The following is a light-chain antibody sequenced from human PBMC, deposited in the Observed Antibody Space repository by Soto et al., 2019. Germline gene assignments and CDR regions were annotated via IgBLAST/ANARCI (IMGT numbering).Light chain of an antibody. Sequence: IVLTQSPCTLSLSPGERATLSCRASQSVSSSYLAWYQQKPGQAPRLLIYGASNRATGIPDRISGSGSGTDFTLTISRLEPEDFAVYYCQQYGSSPWTFGQGTKVDI. CDR2: GAS. CDR3: QQYGSSPWT. J-gene: IGKJ1*01. CDR1: QSVSSSY. V-gene: IGKV3-20*01.